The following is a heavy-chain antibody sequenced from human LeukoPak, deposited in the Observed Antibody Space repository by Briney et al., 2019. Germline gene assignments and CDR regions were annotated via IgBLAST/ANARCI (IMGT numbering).Heavy chain of an antibody. D-gene: IGHD3-16*01. V-gene: IGHV1-18*01. CDR2: ISAYNGNT. Sequence: ASVKVSCKASGYTFTSYGISWVRQAPGQGLEWMGRISAYNGNTNYAQKLQGRVTMTTDTSTSTAYMELRSLRSDDTAVYYCARGTGGWVISWGSHANYFDYWGQGTLVTVSS. CDR3: ARGTGGWVISWGSHANYFDY. CDR1: GYTFTSYG. J-gene: IGHJ4*02.